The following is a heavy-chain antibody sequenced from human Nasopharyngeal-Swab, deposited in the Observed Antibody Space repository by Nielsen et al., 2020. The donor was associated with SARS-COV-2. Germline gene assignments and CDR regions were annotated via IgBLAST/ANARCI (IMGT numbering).Heavy chain of an antibody. J-gene: IGHJ4*02. D-gene: IGHD3-10*01. V-gene: IGHV3-7*01. CDR3: ARDSKVRVVGFDY. CDR1: GFTFSSYW. Sequence: GESLKISCAASGFTFSSYWMSWVRQAPGKGLEWVANIKQDGSEKYYVDSVKGRFTISRDNAKNSLYLQMNSPRAEDTAVYYCARDSKVRVVGFDYWGQGTLVTVSS. CDR2: IKQDGSEK.